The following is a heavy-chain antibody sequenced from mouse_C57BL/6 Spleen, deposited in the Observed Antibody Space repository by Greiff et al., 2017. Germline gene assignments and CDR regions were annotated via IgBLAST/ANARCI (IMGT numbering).Heavy chain of an antibody. CDR1: GFSLSTSGMG. CDR3: ARIGAKGDAMDY. CDR2: IYLDDDN. V-gene: IGHV8-12*01. Sequence: QVTLKVCGPGILQSSQTLSLTCSFSGFSLSTSGMGVSWIRQPSGKGLEWLVHIYLDDDNRYNTSLTSRLSISKDTSRNQIFPKIASVDTADTATYYCARIGAKGDAMDYWGQGTSVTVSS. J-gene: IGHJ4*01.